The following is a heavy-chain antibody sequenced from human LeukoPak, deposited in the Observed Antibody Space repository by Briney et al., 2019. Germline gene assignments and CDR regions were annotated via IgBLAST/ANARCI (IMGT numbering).Heavy chain of an antibody. CDR3: ARARDGAFVKAFDY. CDR2: IYYSGST. V-gene: IGHV4-59*01. Sequence: PSETLSLTCTVSGGSISSYYWSWIRQPPGKGLEWIGYIYYSGSTNYNPSLKSRVTISVDTSKNQFSLKLSSVTAADTAMYYCARARDGAFVKAFDYWGQGTLVTVSS. J-gene: IGHJ4*02. D-gene: IGHD2/OR15-2a*01. CDR1: GGSISSYY.